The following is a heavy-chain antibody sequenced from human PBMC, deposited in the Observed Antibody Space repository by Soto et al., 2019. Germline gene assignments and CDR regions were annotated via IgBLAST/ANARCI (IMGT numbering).Heavy chain of an antibody. J-gene: IGHJ4*02. Sequence: GGSLKISCKGSGYSFTTYWITWVRLMPGKGLEWMGSIYPGDSDTRRSPSFQGQVTISADKSSTTAFLHWSSLKASDTAIYYCARQYPSLELRYFDYWGQGTLVTVSS. D-gene: IGHD1-7*01. CDR3: ARQYPSLELRYFDY. CDR1: GYSFTTYW. V-gene: IGHV5-51*01. CDR2: IYPGDSDT.